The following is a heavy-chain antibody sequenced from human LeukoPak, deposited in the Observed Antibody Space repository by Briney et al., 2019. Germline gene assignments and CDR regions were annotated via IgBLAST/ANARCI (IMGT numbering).Heavy chain of an antibody. Sequence: SETLSLTCTVSGGSISSYYWSWIRQPPGKGLEWIGYIYYSGSTNYNPSLKSRVTISVDTSKNQFSLNLSSVTAADTAVYYCAKVGDSFGPFYFDYWGQGTLVTVSP. CDR3: AKVGDSFGPFYFDY. D-gene: IGHD5-18*01. CDR2: IYYSGST. CDR1: GGSISSYY. V-gene: IGHV4-59*12. J-gene: IGHJ4*02.